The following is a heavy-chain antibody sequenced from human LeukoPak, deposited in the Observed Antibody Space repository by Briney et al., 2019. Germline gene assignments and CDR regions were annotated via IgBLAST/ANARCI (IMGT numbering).Heavy chain of an antibody. J-gene: IGHJ3*02. CDR1: GGTFSSYA. V-gene: IGHV1-69*05. CDR3: ARDTGADYYDSSGYHMGAFDI. CDR2: IIPIFGTA. Sequence: ASVKVSCKASGGTFSSYAISWVRQAPGQGLEWMGRIIPIFGTANYAQKFQGRVTITTDESTSTAYMELSSLRSEDTAVYYCARDTGADYYDSSGYHMGAFDIWGQGTIVTVSS. D-gene: IGHD3-22*01.